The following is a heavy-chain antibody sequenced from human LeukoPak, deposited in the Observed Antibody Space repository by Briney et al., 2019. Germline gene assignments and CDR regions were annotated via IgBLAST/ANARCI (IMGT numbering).Heavy chain of an antibody. CDR3: ARDHEQQLVLNWFDP. Sequence: GASVKVSCKASGYTFTSYGISWVRQAPGQGLEWMGWISAYNGNTNYAQKLQGRVTMTTDTSTSTAYMELRSLRSDDTAVYYCARDHEQQLVLNWFDPWGQGTLVTVSS. CDR1: GYTFTSYG. CDR2: ISAYNGNT. V-gene: IGHV1-18*04. J-gene: IGHJ5*02. D-gene: IGHD6-13*01.